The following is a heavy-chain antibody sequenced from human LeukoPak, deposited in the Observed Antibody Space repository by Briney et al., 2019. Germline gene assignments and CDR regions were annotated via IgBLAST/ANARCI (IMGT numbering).Heavy chain of an antibody. CDR3: ARGYYDILPGWGRGYYMDV. CDR2: IYYSGSN. V-gene: IGHV4-59*01. CDR1: GGSISSYY. Sequence: SETLSLTCTVYGGSISSYYWSWIRQPPGKGLEWIGYIYYSGSNNYNPSLKRRVTISVDTSKDQLPLKLSSVTAADTAVYYCARGYYDILPGWGRGYYMDVWGKGTTVTVSS. D-gene: IGHD3-9*01. J-gene: IGHJ6*03.